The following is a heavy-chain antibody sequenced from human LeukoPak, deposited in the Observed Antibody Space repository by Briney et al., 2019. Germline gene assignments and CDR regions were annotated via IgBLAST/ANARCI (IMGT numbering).Heavy chain of an antibody. V-gene: IGHV4-34*01. CDR2: INHSGST. CDR3: ARRPYYDILTGYAYFFDY. CDR1: GGSFSGYY. J-gene: IGHJ4*02. D-gene: IGHD3-9*01. Sequence: SETLSLTCAVYGGSFSGYYWSWIRQPPGKGLEWIGEINHSGSTNYNPSLKSRVTISVDTSKNQFSLKLSSVTAADTAVYYCARRPYYDILTGYAYFFDYWGQGTLVTVSS.